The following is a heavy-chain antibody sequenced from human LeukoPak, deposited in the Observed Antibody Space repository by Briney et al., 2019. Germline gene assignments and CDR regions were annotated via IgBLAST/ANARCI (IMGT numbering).Heavy chain of an antibody. CDR3: AKNYYDSSGLFDH. V-gene: IGHV3-21*01. CDR1: GFTFNSYS. CDR2: ISSSSSYI. Sequence: GGSLRLSCAASGFTFNSYSMNWVRQAPGKGLEWVSSISSSSSYIYYADSVKGRFTISRDNAKNSLHLQMNSLRAEDTAVYYCAKNYYDSSGLFDHWGQGTLVIVSS. J-gene: IGHJ4*02. D-gene: IGHD3-22*01.